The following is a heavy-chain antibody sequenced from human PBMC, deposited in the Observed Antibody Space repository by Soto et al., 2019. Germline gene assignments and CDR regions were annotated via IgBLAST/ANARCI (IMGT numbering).Heavy chain of an antibody. CDR2: IIPILGIA. CDR1: GGTFSSYT. D-gene: IGHD5-12*01. CDR3: ARALVATIFLYGMDV. J-gene: IGHJ6*02. Sequence: SVKVSCKASGGTFSSYTISWVRQAPGQGLEWMGRIIPILGIANYAQKFQGRVTITADKSTSTAYMELSSLRSEDTAVYYCARALVATIFLYGMDVWGQGTTVTVSS. V-gene: IGHV1-69*02.